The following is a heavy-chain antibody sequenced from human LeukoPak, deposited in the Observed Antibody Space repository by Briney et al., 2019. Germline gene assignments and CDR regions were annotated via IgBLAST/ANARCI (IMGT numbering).Heavy chain of an antibody. CDR2: ISYDGSNK. CDR1: GFTFSSYA. D-gene: IGHD5-18*01. CDR3: ARGYSYGIDAFDI. J-gene: IGHJ3*02. V-gene: IGHV3-30-3*01. Sequence: QPGGSLRLSCAASGFTFSSYAMHWVRQAPGKGLEWVAVISYDGSNKYYADSVKGRFTISRDNSKNTLYLRMNSLRAEDTAVYYCARGYSYGIDAFDIWGQGTMVTVSS.